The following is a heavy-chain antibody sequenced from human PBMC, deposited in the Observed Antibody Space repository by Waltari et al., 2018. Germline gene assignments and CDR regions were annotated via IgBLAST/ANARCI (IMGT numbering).Heavy chain of an antibody. CDR1: GFTFSRYW. CDR3: VRDRGMDA. V-gene: IGHV3-74*01. Sequence: EVQLVESGGGLVQPGGSLRLSCAASGFTFSRYWMYWVRQAPGTGLAWVSPITSDGSNTVYADSVKCRFTISRDNAKNTLYMEMNSLRDDDTAVYYCVRDRGMDAWGQGTTVTVSS. J-gene: IGHJ6*02. CDR2: ITSDGSNT.